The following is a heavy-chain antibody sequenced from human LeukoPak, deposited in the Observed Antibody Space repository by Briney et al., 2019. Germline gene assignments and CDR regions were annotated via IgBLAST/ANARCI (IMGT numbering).Heavy chain of an antibody. J-gene: IGHJ3*02. D-gene: IGHD5-12*01. V-gene: IGHV4-39*07. CDR2: IYYSGST. CDR1: GGSISGSSYY. Sequence: SETLSLTCTVSGGSISGSSYYWGWIRQPPGKGLEWIGSIYYSGSTYYNPSLKSRVTISVDTSKNQFSLKLSSVTAADTAVYYCARVVDKRDAFDIWGQGTMVTVSS. CDR3: ARVVDKRDAFDI.